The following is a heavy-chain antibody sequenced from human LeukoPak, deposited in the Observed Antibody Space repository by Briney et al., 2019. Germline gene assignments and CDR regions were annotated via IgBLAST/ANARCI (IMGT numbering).Heavy chain of an antibody. CDR1: GFTFSSYG. CDR2: ISGSGGST. Sequence: GGSLRLSCAAAGFTFSSYGMRWVRQAPGKGLEWVAAISGSGGSTYYADSVKGRFTISRDNSKNTLYLQMHSLRAEDTAVYYCAKESVRVVPSATFDYWGQGTLVTVSS. CDR3: AKESVRVVPSATFDY. J-gene: IGHJ4*02. D-gene: IGHD2-2*01. V-gene: IGHV3-23*01.